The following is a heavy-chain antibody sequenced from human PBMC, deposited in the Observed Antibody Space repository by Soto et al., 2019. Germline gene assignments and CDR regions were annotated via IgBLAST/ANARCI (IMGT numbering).Heavy chain of an antibody. Sequence: GGSLRLSCAASGFTYSNYWMSWVRQAPGKGLEWVANIKQDGSEKYYVDSVKGRFTISRDNAKKSLYLQMNSLRAEDTAVYYCARRTSAVAGWGTFDYRGQGTPVTVSS. D-gene: IGHD6-19*01. CDR2: IKQDGSEK. CDR1: GFTYSNYW. CDR3: ARRTSAVAGWGTFDY. J-gene: IGHJ4*02. V-gene: IGHV3-7*01.